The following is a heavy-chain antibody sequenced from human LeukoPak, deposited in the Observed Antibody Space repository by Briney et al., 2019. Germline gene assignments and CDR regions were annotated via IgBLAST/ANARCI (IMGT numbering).Heavy chain of an antibody. Sequence: ASVKVSCKASGYTFTGYYMHWVRQAPGQGPEWMGWINPNNGVTNHAQKFQGRVTMTRDTSISTAYMELSRLRSDDTAVYYCASGPDTTTYFAGYYFDYWGQGTLVTVSS. CDR1: GYTFTGYY. CDR2: INPNNGVT. CDR3: ASGPDTTTYFAGYYFDY. J-gene: IGHJ4*02. V-gene: IGHV1-2*02. D-gene: IGHD2/OR15-2a*01.